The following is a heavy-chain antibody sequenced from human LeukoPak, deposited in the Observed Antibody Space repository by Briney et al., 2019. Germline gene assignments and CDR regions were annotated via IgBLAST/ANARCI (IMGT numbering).Heavy chain of an antibody. J-gene: IGHJ4*02. CDR3: AGGHRVQWLAPRGNYYFDY. V-gene: IGHV4-34*01. CDR2: INHSGST. Sequence: SETLSLTCAVYGGSFSGYYWSWIRQPPGKGLEWIGEINHSGSTNYNPSLKSRVTISVDTSKNQFSLKLSSVTAADTAVYYCAGGHRVQWLAPRGNYYFDYWGQGTLVTVSS. CDR1: GGSFSGYY. D-gene: IGHD6-19*01.